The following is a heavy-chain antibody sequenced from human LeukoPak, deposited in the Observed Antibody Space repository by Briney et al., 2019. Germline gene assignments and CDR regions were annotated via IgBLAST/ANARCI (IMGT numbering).Heavy chain of an antibody. Sequence: PGGSLRLSCAASGFTFRDYGMHWVRQAPGKGLEWVTFIRYDGTAKYYADSVKGRFTISRDNSKNTLYLQMNSLRAEDTAVYYCAKGKDYHFDCWGQGTLVTVSS. CDR2: IRYDGTAK. CDR1: GFTFRDYG. D-gene: IGHD3-16*01. J-gene: IGHJ4*02. CDR3: AKGKDYHFDC. V-gene: IGHV3-30*02.